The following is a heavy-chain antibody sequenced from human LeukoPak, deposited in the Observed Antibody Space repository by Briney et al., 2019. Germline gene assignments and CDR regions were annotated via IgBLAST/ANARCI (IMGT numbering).Heavy chain of an antibody. CDR3: ARGYDILTGYPYWYFDL. CDR1: GFTFSSYD. D-gene: IGHD3-9*01. V-gene: IGHV3-13*01. Sequence: PGGSLGLSCAASGFTFSSYDMRWVRQATGKGLEWVSAIGTAGDTYYPGSVKGRFTISRENAKNSLYLQMNSLRAGDTAVYYCARGYDILTGYPYWYFDLWGRGTLVTVSS. CDR2: IGTAGDT. J-gene: IGHJ2*01.